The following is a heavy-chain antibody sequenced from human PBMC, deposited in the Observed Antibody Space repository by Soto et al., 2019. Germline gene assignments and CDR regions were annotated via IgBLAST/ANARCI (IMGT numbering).Heavy chain of an antibody. J-gene: IGHJ5*01. V-gene: IGHV3-21*06. CDR3: ARDQGGSYDSWFDS. D-gene: IGHD1-26*01. Sequence: EVQVVESGGGLVKPGGSLRLSCTFTFSMYSMNWVRQAQGKGLEWVASISSGSAYIKYAESVKGRFTISRDNAKNSLNLQMNSLRAEDTAIYHCARDQGGSYDSWFDSWGQGTLVTVSS. CDR1: TFSMYS. CDR2: ISSGSAYI.